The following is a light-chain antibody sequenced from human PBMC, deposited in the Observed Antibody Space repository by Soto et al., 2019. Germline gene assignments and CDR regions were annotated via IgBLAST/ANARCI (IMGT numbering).Light chain of an antibody. CDR1: QSISSY. V-gene: IGKV1-39*01. CDR3: QQSYSTSIT. CDR2: AAS. J-gene: IGKJ3*01. Sequence: DIQMTQSPSSVSASVGDRVTITCRASQSISSYLNWYQQKPGKAPKLLIYAASSLQSGVPSRFSGSGSGTDFTLTISSLQPEDFATYYCQQSYSTSITFGPGTKVDIK.